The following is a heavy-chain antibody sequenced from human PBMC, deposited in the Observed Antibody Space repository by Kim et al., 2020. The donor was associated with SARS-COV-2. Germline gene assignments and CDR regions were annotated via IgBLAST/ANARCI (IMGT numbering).Heavy chain of an antibody. CDR3: ARDKLLWFGELIYYYYGMDV. V-gene: IGHV4-59*01. Sequence: SETLSLICTVSGGSISSYYWSWIRQPPGKGLEWIGYIYYSGSTNYNPSLKSRVTISVDTSKNQFSLKLSSVTAADTAVYYCARDKLLWFGELIYYYYGMDVWGQGTTVTVSS. CDR2: IYYSGST. D-gene: IGHD3-10*01. CDR1: GGSISSYY. J-gene: IGHJ6*02.